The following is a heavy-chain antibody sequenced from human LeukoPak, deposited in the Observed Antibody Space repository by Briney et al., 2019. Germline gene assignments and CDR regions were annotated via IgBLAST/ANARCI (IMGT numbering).Heavy chain of an antibody. CDR3: ARLASGRSPPPTRWAWFDS. J-gene: IGHJ5*01. V-gene: IGHV4-39*01. CDR1: GGSISSSSCY. CDR2: IYYSGST. Sequence: PSETLSLTCTVSGGSISSSSCYWGWIRQPPGKGLEWIGSIYYSGSTYYNPSLKSRVTISVDTSKNQFSLKVTSLTTTDTAVYRCARLASGRSPPPTRWAWFDSWGQGILVTVSS. D-gene: IGHD3-10*01.